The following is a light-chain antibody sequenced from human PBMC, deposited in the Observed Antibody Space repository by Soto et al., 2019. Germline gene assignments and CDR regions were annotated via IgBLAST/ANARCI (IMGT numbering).Light chain of an antibody. J-gene: IGKJ2*01. CDR1: QTVSDN. V-gene: IGKV3-15*01. Sequence: EIVLTQSPAILSASPGERATLSCRASQTVSDNLAWYQQKPAQSPRLLIYGASTRATNIPVRFSGSGSRTEFTLTISRLQSEDFAVYYCQQYNIWPPLYTFGQGTKL. CDR3: QQYNIWPPLYT. CDR2: GAS.